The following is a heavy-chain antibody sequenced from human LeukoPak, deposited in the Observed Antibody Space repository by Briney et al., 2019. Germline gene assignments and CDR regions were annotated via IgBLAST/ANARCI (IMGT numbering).Heavy chain of an antibody. Sequence: GASVKVSCKASGYTFTSYGISWVRQAPGQGLEWMGWISAYNGNTNYAQKLQGRVTMTTDTSTSTAYMELRSLRSDDTAVYYCARDPSHIAVAGLPMDVWGKGTTVTVSS. CDR1: GYTFTSYG. CDR3: ARDPSHIAVAGLPMDV. V-gene: IGHV1-18*01. D-gene: IGHD6-19*01. CDR2: ISAYNGNT. J-gene: IGHJ6*03.